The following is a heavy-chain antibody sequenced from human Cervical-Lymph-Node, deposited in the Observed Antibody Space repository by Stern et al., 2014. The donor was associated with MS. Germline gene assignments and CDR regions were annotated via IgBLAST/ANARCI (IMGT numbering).Heavy chain of an antibody. CDR1: GYTFTNYG. D-gene: IGHD3-16*01. Sequence: VQLVESGSEVKKPGASAKVSCKASGYTFTNYGITWVRQAPGRGLEWMGWISAYNGDTNYAQNLQGRVTMTTDTSMTTAYMELRSLRSDDTAVYYCARTYVRAFDYWGQGSLVTVSS. J-gene: IGHJ4*02. V-gene: IGHV1-18*01. CDR2: ISAYNGDT. CDR3: ARTYVRAFDY.